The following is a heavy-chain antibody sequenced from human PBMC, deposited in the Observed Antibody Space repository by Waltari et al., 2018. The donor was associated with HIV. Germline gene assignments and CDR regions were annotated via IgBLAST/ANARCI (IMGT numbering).Heavy chain of an antibody. CDR2: IYYSGST. CDR1: GGSITSYY. V-gene: IGHV4-59*01. CDR3: ARGPTRYYFDN. J-gene: IGHJ4*02. D-gene: IGHD2-2*01. Sequence: QVQLQESGPGLVKPSEPLSLTCTVSGGSITSYYWSWIRQPPGKGLAWIVYIYYSGSTNYNPSLKSRVTISVDTSKNQFSLNVTSVTAADTAVYYCARGPTRYYFDNWGQGTLVTVSS.